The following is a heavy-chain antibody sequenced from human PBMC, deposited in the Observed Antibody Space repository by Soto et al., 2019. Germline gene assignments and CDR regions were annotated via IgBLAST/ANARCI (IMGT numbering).Heavy chain of an antibody. CDR3: ARNMDYYYGPGSGNGHGF. J-gene: IGHJ6*02. CDR2: INPKFGGT. V-gene: IGHV1-2*02. D-gene: IGHD3-10*01. CDR1: GYTFTAYY. Sequence: QVQLVQSGAEVKEPGDSVRVSCEASGYTFTAYYVHWMRQAPGQGLEWMGWINPKFGGTTYAQDFQGRVSMTRDMSISTVYMELSRLTSDDTAIYYCARNMDYYYGPGSGNGHGFWGQGTTVTVFS.